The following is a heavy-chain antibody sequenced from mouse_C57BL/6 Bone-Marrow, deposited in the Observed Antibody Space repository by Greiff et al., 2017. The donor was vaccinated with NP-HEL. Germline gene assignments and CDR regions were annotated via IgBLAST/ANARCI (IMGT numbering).Heavy chain of an antibody. Sequence: QVQLKESGAELARPGASVKLSCKASGYTFTSYGISWVKQRTGQGLEWIGEIYPRSGNTYYNEKFKGKATLTADKSSSTAYMALRSLTSEDSAVYFCATYGPGSWFAYWGQGTLVTVSA. CDR1: GYTFTSYG. J-gene: IGHJ3*01. V-gene: IGHV1-81*01. CDR2: IYPRSGNT. D-gene: IGHD1-1*02. CDR3: ATYGPGSWFAY.